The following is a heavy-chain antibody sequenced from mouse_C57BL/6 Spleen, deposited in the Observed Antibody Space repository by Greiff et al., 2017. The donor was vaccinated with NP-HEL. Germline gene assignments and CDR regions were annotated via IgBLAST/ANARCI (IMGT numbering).Heavy chain of an antibody. CDR2: IWSGGST. Sequence: VMLVESGPGLVQPSQSLSITCTVSGFSLTSYGVHWVRQPPGKGLEWLGVIWSGGSTDYNAAFISRLSNSKDNSKSHVFFKMNSLQADDTAIYYCATLLLAGFAYWGQGTLVTVSA. CDR3: ATLLLAGFAY. V-gene: IGHV2-4*01. J-gene: IGHJ3*01. CDR1: GFSLTSYG. D-gene: IGHD1-1*01.